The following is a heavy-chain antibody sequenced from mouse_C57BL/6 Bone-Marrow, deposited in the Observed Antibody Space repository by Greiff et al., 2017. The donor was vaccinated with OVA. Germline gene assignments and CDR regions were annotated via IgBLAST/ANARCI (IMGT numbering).Heavy chain of an antibody. D-gene: IGHD1-1*01. CDR1: GYTFTDYY. CDR3: ARDYYGSSWYFDV. CDR2: INPNNGGT. J-gene: IGHJ1*03. V-gene: IGHV1-26*01. Sequence: VQLQQSGPALVKPGASVKISCKASGYTFTDYYMNWVKQSHGKSLEWIGDINPNNGGTSYNQKFKGKATLTVDKSSSTAYMELRSLTSEDSAVYYCARDYYGSSWYFDVWGTGTTVTVSS.